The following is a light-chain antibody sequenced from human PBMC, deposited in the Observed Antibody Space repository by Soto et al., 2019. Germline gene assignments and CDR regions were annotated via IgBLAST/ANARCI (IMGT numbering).Light chain of an antibody. V-gene: IGKV3-20*01. CDR1: QSVSSSY. CDR2: GAS. Sequence: EIVLTQSPGTLSLSPGERATLSCRASQSVSSSYLAWYQQKPGQAPRLLIYGASSRATGIPDRFSGSGSGTDFTLTISRLEPEDFAVYYCQQYGNPLGVTFGPGTKVDIK. J-gene: IGKJ3*01. CDR3: QQYGNPLGVT.